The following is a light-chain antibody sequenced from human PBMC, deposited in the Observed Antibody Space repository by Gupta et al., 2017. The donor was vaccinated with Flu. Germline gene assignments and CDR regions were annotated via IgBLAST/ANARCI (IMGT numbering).Light chain of an antibody. CDR3: GTWDGSLSTDV. V-gene: IGLV1-51*02. J-gene: IGLJ1*01. CDR1: SSNIGNTY. CDR2: ENN. Sequence: GQSVTISCSGSSSNIGNTYVSWYQQLPGTAPKLLIYENNKRPSGIPDRFSGSKSGTSAALGITGLQTGDEADYYCGTWDGSLSTDVFGTGT.